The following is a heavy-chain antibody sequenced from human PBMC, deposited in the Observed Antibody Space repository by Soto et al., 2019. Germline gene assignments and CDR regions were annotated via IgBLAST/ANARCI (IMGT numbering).Heavy chain of an antibody. CDR2: IYHSGST. CDR3: ARDVGYHYDGSPSGQFDF. Sequence: SETLSLTCVVSGNSISTANWWSWVRQSPGKGLEWIGEIYHSGSTNYNPSLKSRVTISVDKSKNQFSLKLSSVTAADTAVYYCARDVGYHYDGSPSGQFDFWGQGTLVTVSS. V-gene: IGHV4-4*02. CDR1: GNSISTANW. J-gene: IGHJ4*02. D-gene: IGHD3-22*01.